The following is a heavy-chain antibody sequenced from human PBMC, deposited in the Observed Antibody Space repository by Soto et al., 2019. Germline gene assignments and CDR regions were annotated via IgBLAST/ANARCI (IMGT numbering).Heavy chain of an antibody. CDR2: IIPIFGTA. D-gene: IGHD5-12*01. V-gene: IGHV1-69*13. Sequence: GASVKVSCKASGGTFSSYAISWVRQAPGQGLEWMGGIIPIFGTANYAQKFQGRVTITADESTSTAYMELSSLRSEDTAVYYCGTGGSGYDLRWLDPWGQGTLVTVSS. CDR1: GGTFSSYA. J-gene: IGHJ5*02. CDR3: GTGGSGYDLRWLDP.